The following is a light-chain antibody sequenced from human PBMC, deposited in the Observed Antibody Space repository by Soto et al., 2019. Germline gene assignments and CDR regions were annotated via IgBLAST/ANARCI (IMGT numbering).Light chain of an antibody. V-gene: IGLV2-23*02. CDR2: DVS. CDR3: CSYAGNSAYV. Sequence: QSALTQPASVSGSPGQSVTISCTGTSSDVGNYNLVSWYQQHPGKAPKFLIFDVSKRPSGASDRFTGSKSGNTASLTISGLQAEDEADYYCCSYAGNSAYVFGSGTKLTVL. CDR1: SSDVGNYNL. J-gene: IGLJ1*01.